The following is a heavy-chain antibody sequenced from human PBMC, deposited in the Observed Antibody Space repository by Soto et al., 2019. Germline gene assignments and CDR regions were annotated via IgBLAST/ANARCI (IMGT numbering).Heavy chain of an antibody. CDR3: ARVGLRYFDWSGGYYGMDV. CDR1: GYTFTGYY. D-gene: IGHD3-9*01. V-gene: IGHV1-2*04. Sequence: ASVKVSCKASGYTFTGYYMHWVRQAPGQGLEWMGWINPNSGGTNYAQKFQGWVTMTRDTSISTAYMELSRLRSDDTAVYYCARVGLRYFDWSGGYYGMDVWGQGTTVTVS. J-gene: IGHJ6*02. CDR2: INPNSGGT.